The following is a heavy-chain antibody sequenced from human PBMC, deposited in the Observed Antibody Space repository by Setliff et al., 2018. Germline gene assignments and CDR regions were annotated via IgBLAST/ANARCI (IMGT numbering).Heavy chain of an antibody. D-gene: IGHD3-22*01. CDR1: GYTFTNYW. J-gene: IGHJ4*02. V-gene: IGHV5-51*01. CDR2: LKPGDSGI. CDR3: VRHPYYDSSGYYSYFDY. Sequence: LKISCQGSGYTFTNYWIGWVRQMPGKGLEWMGILKPGDSGIRYSPSFQGQVTLSADTSIATAYLHWTSLKASDTAMYYCVRHPYYDSSGYYSYFDYWGQGALVTVPQ.